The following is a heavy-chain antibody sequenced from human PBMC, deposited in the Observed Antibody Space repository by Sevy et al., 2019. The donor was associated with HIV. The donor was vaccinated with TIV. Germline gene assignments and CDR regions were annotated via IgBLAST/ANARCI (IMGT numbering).Heavy chain of an antibody. Sequence: GGSLSLSCAASGFSISGYTMNWVRQAPGKGLEWVSSISSGSSFIYYADPLKGRFTISRDNARNLLYLQMNSLRVEDTAVYYCARVGLGDCSGTNCSPNDYWGQGTLVTVSS. CDR1: GFSISGYT. CDR3: ARVGLGDCSGTNCSPNDY. CDR2: ISSGSSFI. V-gene: IGHV3-21*01. J-gene: IGHJ4*02. D-gene: IGHD2-2*01.